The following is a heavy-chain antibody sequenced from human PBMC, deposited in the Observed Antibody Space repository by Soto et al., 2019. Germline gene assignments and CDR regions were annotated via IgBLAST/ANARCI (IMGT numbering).Heavy chain of an antibody. Sequence: GEPLKISCKGSGYSFTTYWIGWVRQMPGKGLECMGIIYPGDSETRYSPSFQGQVTISADKSINTAYVQWSSLKASDSAMYYCARTYYSDYDYFFDNWGQGTLVTVSS. CDR1: GYSFTTYW. CDR3: ARTYYSDYDYFFDN. J-gene: IGHJ4*02. V-gene: IGHV5-51*01. CDR2: IYPGDSET. D-gene: IGHD4-17*01.